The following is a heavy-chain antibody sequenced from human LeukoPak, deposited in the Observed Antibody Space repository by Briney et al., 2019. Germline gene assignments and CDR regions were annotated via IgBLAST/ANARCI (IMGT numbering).Heavy chain of an antibody. D-gene: IGHD3-22*01. CDR1: GGSISSGGYY. CDR3: ASFSYYYDSSGYGPLFDY. Sequence: SQTLSLTCTVSGGSISSGGYYWSWIRQHPGKGLEWFGYIYYSGSTYYNPSLKSRVTISVDTSKNQFSLKLSSVTAADTAVYYCASFSYYYDSSGYGPLFDYWGQGTLVTVSS. V-gene: IGHV4-31*03. CDR2: IYYSGST. J-gene: IGHJ4*02.